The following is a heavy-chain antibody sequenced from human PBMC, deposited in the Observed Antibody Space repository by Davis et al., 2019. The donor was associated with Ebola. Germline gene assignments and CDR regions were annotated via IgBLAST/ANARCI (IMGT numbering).Heavy chain of an antibody. J-gene: IGHJ5*02. CDR3: ARVVVPAAIFGWGWFDP. Sequence: GGSLRLSCAASGFTFSDYYMSWIRQAPGKGLEWVSYISSSSSYTNYADSVKGRFTISRDNAKNSLYLQMNSLRAEEPAVYYCARVVVPAAIFGWGWFDPWGQGTLVTVSS. CDR2: ISSSSSYT. D-gene: IGHD2-2*02. V-gene: IGHV3-11*06. CDR1: GFTFSDYY.